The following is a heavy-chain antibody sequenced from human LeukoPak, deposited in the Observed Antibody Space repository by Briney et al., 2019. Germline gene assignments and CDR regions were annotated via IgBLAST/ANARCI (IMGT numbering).Heavy chain of an antibody. CDR1: GYTFTGYY. J-gene: IGHJ4*02. V-gene: IGHV1-2*02. CDR3: ARDGVYSSGRYVDY. CDR2: INPNSGGT. D-gene: IGHD6-19*01. Sequence: ASVKVSCKASGYTFTGYYMHWVRQAPGQGLEWMGWINPNSGGTNYAQKFQGRVTMTRDTSISTAYMELSRLRSDDTAVYYCARDGVYSSGRYVDYWGQGTLVTVSS.